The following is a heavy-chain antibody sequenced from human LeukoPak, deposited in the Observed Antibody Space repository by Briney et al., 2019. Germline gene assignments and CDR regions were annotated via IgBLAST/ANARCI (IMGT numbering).Heavy chain of an antibody. CDR3: ARGLYRYGRSTFDY. CDR2: ISYGGRT. D-gene: IGHD2-2*02. Sequence: PSETLSLTCTVSGGSISSYYWSWIRQPPGKGLEWIGYISYGGRTYYNPSLRSRVTISVDTSKNHFSLKLSSVTAADTAVYYCARGLYRYGRSTFDYWGQGTLVTVSS. J-gene: IGHJ4*02. V-gene: IGHV4-59*08. CDR1: GGSISSYY.